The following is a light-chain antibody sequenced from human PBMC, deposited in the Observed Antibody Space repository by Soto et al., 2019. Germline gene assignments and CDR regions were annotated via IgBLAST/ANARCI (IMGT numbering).Light chain of an antibody. CDR2: DVS. CDR3: SSYTTSSTTV. V-gene: IGLV2-14*03. CDR1: SSDIGAYNY. J-gene: IGLJ2*01. Sequence: QSVLTQPASVSGSPGQSITISCTGASSDIGAYNYVSWYQHHPGKAPKLMIYDVSNRPSGVPNRFSGSKSGNTASLTISGLRTEDEADYYCSSYTTSSTTVFGGGTKLTVL.